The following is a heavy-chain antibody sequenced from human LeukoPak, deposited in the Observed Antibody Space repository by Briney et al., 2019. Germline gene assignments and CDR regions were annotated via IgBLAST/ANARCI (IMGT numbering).Heavy chain of an antibody. J-gene: IGHJ4*02. CDR3: ARDLENWDIDN. CDR2: IYYSGST. CDR1: GGSISSYY. V-gene: IGHV4-59*12. Sequence: SETLSLTCTVSGGSISSYYWSWIRQPPGKGLEWIGYIYYSGSTYYNPSLKSRVTISRDTSKNQFSLNLRSVTAADTAVYYCARDLENWDIDNWGQGTLVTVSA. D-gene: IGHD7-27*01.